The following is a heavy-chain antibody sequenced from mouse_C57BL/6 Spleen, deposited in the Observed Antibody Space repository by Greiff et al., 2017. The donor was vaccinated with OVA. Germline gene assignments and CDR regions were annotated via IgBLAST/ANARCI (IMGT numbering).Heavy chain of an antibody. CDR2: INPSSGYT. CDR1: GYTFTSYW. V-gene: IGHV1-7*01. Sequence: QVQLQQSGAELAKPGASVKLSCKASGYTFTSYWMPWVKQRPGQGLEWIGYINPSSGYTKYNQKFKDKATLTADKYSSTADMQLSSLTYEDAAVYYCAVYGSSWFADWGKGTLVTVSA. CDR3: AVYGSSWFAD. J-gene: IGHJ3*01. D-gene: IGHD1-1*01.